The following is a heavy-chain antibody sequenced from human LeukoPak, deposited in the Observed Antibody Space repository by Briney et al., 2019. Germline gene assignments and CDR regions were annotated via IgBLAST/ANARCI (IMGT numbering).Heavy chain of an antibody. J-gene: IGHJ3*02. CDR3: ACSGSYQGAFDI. D-gene: IGHD3-10*02. CDR2: IYYSGST. V-gene: IGHV4-59*01. CDR1: GGSITGYY. Sequence: SETLSLTCTVSGGSITGYYWSWIRQPPGKGLEWIGYIYYSGSTNYNPSLKSRVTISVDTSKNQFSLKLSSVTAADTAVYYCACSGSYQGAFDIWGQGTMVTVSS.